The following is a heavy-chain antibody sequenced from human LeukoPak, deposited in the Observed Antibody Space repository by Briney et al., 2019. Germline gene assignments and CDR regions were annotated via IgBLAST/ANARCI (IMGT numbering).Heavy chain of an antibody. CDR3: ARRWGYYGSGSYFGY. D-gene: IGHD3-10*01. CDR1: GGSISSSNW. Sequence: PSETLSLTCAVSGGSISSSNWWIWVRQPPGKGLEWIGEIYHSGSTNYNPSLKSRVTISVDTSKNQFSLKLSSVTAADTAVYYCARRWGYYGSGSYFGYWGQGTLVTVSS. J-gene: IGHJ4*02. CDR2: IYHSGST. V-gene: IGHV4-4*02.